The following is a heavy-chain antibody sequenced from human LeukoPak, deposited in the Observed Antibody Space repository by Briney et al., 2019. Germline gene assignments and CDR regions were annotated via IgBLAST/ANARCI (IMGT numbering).Heavy chain of an antibody. V-gene: IGHV3-23*01. CDR1: GFTFSSYA. CDR3: ARVSSSSRDH. D-gene: IGHD6-13*01. J-gene: IGHJ5*02. Sequence: PGGSLRLSCAASGFTFSSYAMSWVRQAPGKGLEWVSAISGSGGSTYYADSVKGRFTISRDNSKKNTLYLQMTSLRAEDTAVYYCARVSSSSRDHWGQGTLVTVSS. CDR2: ISGSGGST.